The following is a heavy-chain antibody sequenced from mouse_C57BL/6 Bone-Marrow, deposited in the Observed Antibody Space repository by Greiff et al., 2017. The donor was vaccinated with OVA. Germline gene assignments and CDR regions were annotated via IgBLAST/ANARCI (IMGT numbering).Heavy chain of an antibody. Sequence: EVKVVESGGGLVKPGGSLKLSCAASGFTFSSYTMSWVRQTPEKRLEWVATISGGGGNTYYPDSVKGRFTISRDNAKNTLYLQMSSLRSEDTALYYCARHSLRYPPPMDYWGQGTSVTVSS. CDR2: ISGGGGNT. CDR1: GFTFSSYT. J-gene: IGHJ4*01. V-gene: IGHV5-9*01. CDR3: ARHSLRYPPPMDY. D-gene: IGHD1-1*01.